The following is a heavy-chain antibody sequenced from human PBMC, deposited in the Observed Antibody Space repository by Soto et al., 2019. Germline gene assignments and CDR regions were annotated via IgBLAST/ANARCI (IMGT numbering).Heavy chain of an antibody. V-gene: IGHV1-69*01. Sequence: QVQLVQSGAEVKKPGSSVKVSCKASGGTFSSYAISWVRQAPGQGLEWMGGIIPIFGTANYAQKFQGRVTITADESTSTAYMELSSLRSEDTAVYYCASPYGDSSCYYYYGMDVWGQGTTVTVSS. D-gene: IGHD4-17*01. CDR2: IIPIFGTA. CDR1: GGTFSSYA. CDR3: ASPYGDSSCYYYYGMDV. J-gene: IGHJ6*02.